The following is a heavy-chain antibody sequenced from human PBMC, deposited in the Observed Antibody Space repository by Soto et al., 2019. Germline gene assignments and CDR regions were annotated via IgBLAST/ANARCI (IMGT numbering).Heavy chain of an antibody. J-gene: IGHJ4*02. D-gene: IGHD6-19*01. CDR3: AKDTLNDSGSFDY. CDR1: GFTFRTYG. Sequence: LRLSCAASGFTFRTYGMTWVRQAPGKGLEWVSGISGSGGERYYGDSGEGRFSISRDNSENTLFLQMHSLRAEDTAIYYCAKDTLNDSGSFDYWGQGTLVPVYS. V-gene: IGHV3-23*01. CDR2: ISGSGGER.